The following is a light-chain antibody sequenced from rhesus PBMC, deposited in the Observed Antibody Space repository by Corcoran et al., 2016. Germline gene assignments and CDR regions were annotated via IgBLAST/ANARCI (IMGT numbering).Light chain of an antibody. J-gene: IGKJ4*01. V-gene: IGKV1-25*01. Sequence: DIQMTQSPSSLSASVGDRVTITCRASQGITNDLAWYQQKPGETPKLLNYEASSLQSGIPSRFSGRGSETDFNLTLSSLQSEDFATYYYQHYYSTPLTFGGGTKVEIK. CDR3: QHYYSTPLT. CDR1: QGITND. CDR2: EAS.